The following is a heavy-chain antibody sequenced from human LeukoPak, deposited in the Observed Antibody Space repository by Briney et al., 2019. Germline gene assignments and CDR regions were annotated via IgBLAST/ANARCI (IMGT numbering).Heavy chain of an antibody. J-gene: IGHJ4*02. CDR1: GGSFSGYY. Sequence: SETLSPTCAVYGGSFSGYYWSWIRQPPGKGLEWIGEINHSGSTNYNPSLKSRVTISVDTSKNQFSLKLSSVTAADTAVYYCARGIPDIVVVPATTGYDYWGQGTLVTVSS. CDR3: ARGIPDIVVVPATTGYDY. D-gene: IGHD2-2*01. V-gene: IGHV4-34*01. CDR2: INHSGST.